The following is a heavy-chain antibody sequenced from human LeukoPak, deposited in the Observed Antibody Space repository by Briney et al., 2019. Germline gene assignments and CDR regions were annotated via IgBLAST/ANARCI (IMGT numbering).Heavy chain of an antibody. CDR2: ISAYNGNT. J-gene: IGHJ6*03. CDR1: GYTFTNYG. Sequence: ASVKVSCKASGYTFTNYGISWVRQAPGQGLEWMGWISAYNGNTNYAQKFQGRITMTTDTSTSTAYMELRSLRSDDTAVYYCARDYGYYYYMDVWGKGTTVTVSS. V-gene: IGHV1-18*01. CDR3: ARDYGYYYYMDV. D-gene: IGHD3-10*01.